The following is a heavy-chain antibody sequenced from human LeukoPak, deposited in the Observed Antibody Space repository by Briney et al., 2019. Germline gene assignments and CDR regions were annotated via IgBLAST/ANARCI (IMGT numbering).Heavy chain of an antibody. CDR2: IRYDGSNK. Sequence: PGGSLRLSCAASGFTFSSYGMHWVRQAPGKGLEWVAFIRYDGSNKYYADSVKGRFTISRDNSKNTLYLQMNSLRAEDTAVYYCAKDGVAMVRGVYFDYRGQGTLVTVSS. J-gene: IGHJ4*02. CDR1: GFTFSSYG. CDR3: AKDGVAMVRGVYFDY. D-gene: IGHD3-10*01. V-gene: IGHV3-30*02.